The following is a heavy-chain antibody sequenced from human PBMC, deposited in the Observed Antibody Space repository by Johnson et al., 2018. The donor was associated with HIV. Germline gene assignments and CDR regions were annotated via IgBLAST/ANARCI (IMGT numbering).Heavy chain of an antibody. CDR2: IKQDGSEK. Sequence: VQLVESGGGLVQPGGSLRLSCAASGFTFSSYWMSWVRQAPGKGLEWVVNIKQDGSEKYYVDSVKGRFTISRDNAKNSLYLQMNSLRAEDTALDYCARGGVGGWDHDAFDIWGKGQWSPSLQ. CDR3: ARGGVGGWDHDAFDI. J-gene: IGHJ3*02. D-gene: IGHD6-19*01. V-gene: IGHV3-7*05. CDR1: GFTFSSYW.